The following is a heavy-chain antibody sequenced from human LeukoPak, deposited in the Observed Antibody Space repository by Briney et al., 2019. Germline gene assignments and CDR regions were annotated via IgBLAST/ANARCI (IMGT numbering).Heavy chain of an antibody. V-gene: IGHV3-21*01. CDR2: ISSSSSYI. Sequence: GGSLRLSCAASGFTFSSYRMNWVRQAPGKGLEWVSSISSSSSYIYYADSVKGRFTISRDNAKDSLYLQMNSLRAEDTAVYYCARDYLLEAGNWFDPWGQGTLVTVSS. CDR1: GFTFSSYR. D-gene: IGHD6-13*01. J-gene: IGHJ5*02. CDR3: ARDYLLEAGNWFDP.